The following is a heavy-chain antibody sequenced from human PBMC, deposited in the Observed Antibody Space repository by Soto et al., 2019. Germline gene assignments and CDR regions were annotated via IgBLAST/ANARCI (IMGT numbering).Heavy chain of an antibody. CDR2: IIPIFGTA. Sequence: SVKVSCKASGGTFSSYAISWVRQAPGQGLEWMGGIIPIFGTANYAQKFQGRVTITADESTSTAYMELSSQRSEDTAVYYCARNTYYYDSSGYYYMDYWGQGTLVTVSS. D-gene: IGHD3-22*01. V-gene: IGHV1-69*13. J-gene: IGHJ4*02. CDR3: ARNTYYYDSSGYYYMDY. CDR1: GGTFSSYA.